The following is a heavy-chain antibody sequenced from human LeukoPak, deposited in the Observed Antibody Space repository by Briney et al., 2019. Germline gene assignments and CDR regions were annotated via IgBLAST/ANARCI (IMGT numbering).Heavy chain of an antibody. J-gene: IGHJ3*02. CDR3: ARENMVRGVIGAFDI. Sequence: ASVKVSCKASGYAFTSYDINWVRQATGQGLEWMGYMNPNSGNTGSAQKFQGRVTMTRNTSISTAYMELRSLRSDDTAVYYCARENMVRGVIGAFDIWGQGTMVTVSS. CDR2: MNPNSGNT. V-gene: IGHV1-8*01. CDR1: GYAFTSYD. D-gene: IGHD3-10*01.